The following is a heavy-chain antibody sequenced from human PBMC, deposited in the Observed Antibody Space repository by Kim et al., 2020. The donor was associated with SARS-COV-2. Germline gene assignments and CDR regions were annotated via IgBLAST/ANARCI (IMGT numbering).Heavy chain of an antibody. D-gene: IGHD3-22*01. CDR2: INPSGDSR. Sequence: ASVKVSCKASGYTLGSFYIHWVRQAPRQGLEWMGLINPSGDSRNYAQKFQGRVTMTRDTSTSAGYMELSSLRSEDTAVYYCAGSSGYHLTDYWGQGTLVTVSS. CDR1: GYTLGSFY. CDR3: AGSSGYHLTDY. J-gene: IGHJ4*02. V-gene: IGHV1-46*01.